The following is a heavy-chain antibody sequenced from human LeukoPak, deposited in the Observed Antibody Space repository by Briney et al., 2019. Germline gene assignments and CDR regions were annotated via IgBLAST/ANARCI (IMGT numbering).Heavy chain of an antibody. V-gene: IGHV3-7*01. CDR2: IKQDGSEK. Sequence: PGGSLRLSCAASGFTSSDYWMHWVRQAPGKGLEWVANIKQDGSEKHYVDSVKGRFTISRDNAKNSLYLQMNNLRGEDTAVYYCARDEGYGGSHWGRGTVVTVSS. CDR1: GFTSSDYW. D-gene: IGHD4-23*01. J-gene: IGHJ2*01. CDR3: ARDEGYGGSH.